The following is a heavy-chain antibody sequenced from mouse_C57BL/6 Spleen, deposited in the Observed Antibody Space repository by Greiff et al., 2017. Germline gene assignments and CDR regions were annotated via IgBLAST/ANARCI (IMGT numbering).Heavy chain of an antibody. Sequence: QVQLQQPGAELVKPGASVKLSCKASGYTFTSYWMHWVKQRPGRGLEWIGRIDPNSGGTKYNEKFKSKATLTVDKPSSTAYMQLSSLTSEDSAVYYCAKPLLYDYDGWPFAYWGQGTLVTVSA. J-gene: IGHJ3*01. V-gene: IGHV1-72*01. CDR1: GYTFTSYW. CDR2: IDPNSGGT. CDR3: AKPLLYDYDGWPFAY. D-gene: IGHD2-4*01.